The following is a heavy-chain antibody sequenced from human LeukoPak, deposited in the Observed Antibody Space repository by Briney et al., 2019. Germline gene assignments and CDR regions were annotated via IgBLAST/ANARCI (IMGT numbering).Heavy chain of an antibody. D-gene: IGHD2-2*01. Sequence: ASVKVSCKASGYTFTGYYMHWVRQAPGQGLEWMGWISAYNGNTNYAQKLQGRVTMTTDTSTSTAYMELRSLRSDDTAVYYCARDIVVVPAAAIRFDYWGQGTLVTVSS. CDR1: GYTFTGYY. CDR3: ARDIVVVPAAAIRFDY. J-gene: IGHJ4*02. CDR2: ISAYNGNT. V-gene: IGHV1-18*04.